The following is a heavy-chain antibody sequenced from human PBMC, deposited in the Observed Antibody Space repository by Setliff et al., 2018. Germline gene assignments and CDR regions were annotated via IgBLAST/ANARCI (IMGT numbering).Heavy chain of an antibody. D-gene: IGHD4-17*01. V-gene: IGHV4-34*01. J-gene: IGHJ2*01. CDR1: GGSFSGYY. CDR3: ARHGGWYFDL. Sequence: PSETLSLTCAVYGGSFSGYYWSWIRQPPGKGLEWIGEINHSGSTNYNPSLKSRVTISVDTSKNQFSLKLSSVTAADTAVYYCARHGGWYFDLWGRGTLVTVSS. CDR2: INHSGST.